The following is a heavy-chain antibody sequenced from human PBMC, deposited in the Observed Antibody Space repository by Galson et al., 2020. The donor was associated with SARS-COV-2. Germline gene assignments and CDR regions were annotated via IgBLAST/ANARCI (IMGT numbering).Heavy chain of an antibody. CDR3: ARDYGGTITIFGVYQTAYFDS. CDR1: GGSISSGSYY. Sequence: SQTLSLTCTVSGGSISSGSYYWGWIRQPPGKGLEWIGSVYYSGSTYYNPSLKNRVTISVDTSKNLFSLKLSSVTSADTAVFYCARDYGGTITIFGVYQTAYFDSWGQGTLVTVSS. D-gene: IGHD3-3*01. CDR2: VYYSGST. V-gene: IGHV4-39*07. J-gene: IGHJ4*02.